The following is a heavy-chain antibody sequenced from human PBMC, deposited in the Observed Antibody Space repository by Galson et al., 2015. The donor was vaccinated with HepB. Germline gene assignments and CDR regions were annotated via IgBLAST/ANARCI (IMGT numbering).Heavy chain of an antibody. CDR2: INTYSRYT. V-gene: IGHV1-18*01. Sequence: SVKVSCKASGYTFSTYSITRVRQAPGQGLEWMGWINTYSRYTDYAQKFQGRVTMTTDTSTSTAFMELRSLRSDDTAVYYCARDGGVILAAAGLPTWMANNYGMDVWGQGTSVTVSS. CDR1: GYTFSTYS. J-gene: IGHJ6*02. CDR3: ARDGGVILAAAGLPTWMANNYGMDV. D-gene: IGHD6-13*01.